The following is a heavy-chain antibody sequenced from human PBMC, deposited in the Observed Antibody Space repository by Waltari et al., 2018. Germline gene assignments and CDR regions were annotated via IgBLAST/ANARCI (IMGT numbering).Heavy chain of an antibody. CDR1: GGTFSSSA. V-gene: IGHV1-69*01. Sequence: QVQLVQSGAEVKKPGSSVKVSCKASGGTFSSSAISWVRQAPGQGLEWMGGIIPIFGTANYAQKFQGRVTITADESTSTAYMELSSLRSEDTAVYYCARLSGSGSYYLYYFDYWGQGTLVTVSS. D-gene: IGHD3-10*01. CDR2: IIPIFGTA. CDR3: ARLSGSGSYYLYYFDY. J-gene: IGHJ4*02.